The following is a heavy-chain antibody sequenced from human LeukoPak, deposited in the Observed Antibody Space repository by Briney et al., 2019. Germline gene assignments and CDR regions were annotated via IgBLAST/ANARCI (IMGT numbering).Heavy chain of an antibody. D-gene: IGHD3-22*01. Sequence: GGSLRLSCAASGFTFSDYYMSWIHQAPGKGLEWVSATYSTESTYYPDSVRGRFTVSRDNSKNTVSLEMNNLGAEDTAVYYCARGVFDSGAYSHDAFDVWGRGTMVIVSS. CDR2: TYSTEST. V-gene: IGHV3-53*01. CDR1: GFTFSDYY. J-gene: IGHJ3*01. CDR3: ARGVFDSGAYSHDAFDV.